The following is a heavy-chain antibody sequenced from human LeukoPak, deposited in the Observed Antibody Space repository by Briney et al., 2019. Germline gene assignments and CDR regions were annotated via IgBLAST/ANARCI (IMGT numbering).Heavy chain of an antibody. CDR2: MNPNSGNT. J-gene: IGHJ6*02. V-gene: IGHV1-8*01. CDR3: ARTIRFLEWLFYPYGMDV. CDR1: GYTFTSYD. D-gene: IGHD3-3*01. Sequence: ASVKVSCKASGYTFTSYDINWVRQATGQGLEWMGWMNPNSGNTGYAQKFQGRVTMTRNTSISAAYMELSSVRSEDTGVYYFARTIRFLEWLFYPYGMDVWGQGTTVTVSS.